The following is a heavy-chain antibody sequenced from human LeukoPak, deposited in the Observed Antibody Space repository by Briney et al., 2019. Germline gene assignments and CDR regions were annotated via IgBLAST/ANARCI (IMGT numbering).Heavy chain of an antibody. CDR2: IFYSGRT. CDR3: ARDYGDYGISFVDY. V-gene: IGHV4-39*07. J-gene: IGHJ4*02. D-gene: IGHD4-17*01. Sequence: SETLSLTCTVSGGSISSSSYYWGWIRQPPGKGLEWIGSIFYSGRTHYNPSLKSRVTISVDTSKNQFSLKLSSVTAADTAVYYCARDYGDYGISFVDYWGQGTLVTVSS. CDR1: GGSISSSSYY.